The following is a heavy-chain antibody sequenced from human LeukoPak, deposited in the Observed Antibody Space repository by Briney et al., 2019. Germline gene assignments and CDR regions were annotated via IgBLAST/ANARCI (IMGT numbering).Heavy chain of an antibody. CDR1: GGSISSSSYY. CDR2: IYYSGST. Sequence: SETLSLTCTVSGGSISSSSYYWGWIRQPPGKGLEWIGSIYYSGSTNYNPSLKSRVTMSVDTSKNQFFLKLSSVTAADTAVYYCARDRSGWYGSEYWGQGTLVTVSS. CDR3: ARDRSGWYGSEY. V-gene: IGHV4-39*07. D-gene: IGHD6-19*01. J-gene: IGHJ4*02.